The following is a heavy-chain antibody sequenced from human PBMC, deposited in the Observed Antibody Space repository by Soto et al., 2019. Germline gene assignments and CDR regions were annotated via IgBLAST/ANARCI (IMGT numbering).Heavy chain of an antibody. CDR3: ARDGQASSHYFDL. D-gene: IGHD2-21*01. Sequence: QVQLVQSGAEVKKPGSSVKVSCKASGGTFSSYAISWVRQAPGQGLEWMGGIIPIFGTANYAQKCQGRVTITADESTSTAYRELSSLRSEDTAVYYRARDGQASSHYFDLWGRGTLVTVSS. J-gene: IGHJ2*01. CDR2: IIPIFGTA. CDR1: GGTFSSYA. V-gene: IGHV1-69*01.